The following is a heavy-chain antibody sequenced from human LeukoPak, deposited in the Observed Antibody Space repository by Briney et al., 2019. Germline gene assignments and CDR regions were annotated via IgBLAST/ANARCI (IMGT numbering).Heavy chain of an antibody. CDR1: GGSFSSYV. CDR2: MNPNSGNT. J-gene: IGHJ4*02. D-gene: IGHD5-18*01. CDR3: AREGRGYSYGFEN. V-gene: IGHV1-8*01. Sequence: ASVKVSCKASGGSFSSYVINWVRQATGQGLEWMGWMNPNSGNTGYAQKFQGRVTMTRNTSISTAYMGLSSLRSEDTAVYYCAREGRGYSYGFENWGQGTLVTVSS.